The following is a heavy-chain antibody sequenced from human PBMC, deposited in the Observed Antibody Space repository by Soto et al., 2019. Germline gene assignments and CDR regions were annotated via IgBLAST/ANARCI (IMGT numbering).Heavy chain of an antibody. D-gene: IGHD3-10*01. CDR2: INPSGGTT. J-gene: IGHJ4*02. CDR1: GGTFSSYA. V-gene: IGHV1-46*01. CDR3: ARGEGGYFGSGSYSY. Sequence: QVQLVQSGAEVKKPGSSVKVSCKASGGTFSSYAISWVRQAPGQGLEWMGIINPSGGTTTNAQKFQGRVTMTRDTSTSTLYMELSSLRSEDTAVYYCARGEGGYFGSGSYSYWGQGTLVTVSS.